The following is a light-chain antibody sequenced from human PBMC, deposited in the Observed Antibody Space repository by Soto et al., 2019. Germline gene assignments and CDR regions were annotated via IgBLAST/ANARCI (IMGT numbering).Light chain of an antibody. V-gene: IGLV1-44*01. CDR3: AAWDHSLNGVA. CDR1: SSNIGSHT. Sequence: QSVLTQPPSASGTPGQRVSISCSGSSSNIGSHTVTWYQQLPGTAPRLLIHTNDQRPSGVPDRFSGSQSGTSASLAISGLQSDDEADYYCAAWDHSLNGVAFGGGTKLTVL. CDR2: TND. J-gene: IGLJ2*01.